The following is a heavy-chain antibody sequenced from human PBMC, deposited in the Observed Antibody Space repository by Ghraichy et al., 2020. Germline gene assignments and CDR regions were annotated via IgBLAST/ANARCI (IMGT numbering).Heavy chain of an antibody. J-gene: IGHJ4*02. CDR3: ASSSGMSGWYNQYYFDY. Sequence: GESLNISCKGSGYSFTSYWIGWVRQMPGKGLEWMGIIYPGDSDTRYSPSFQGQVTISADKSISTAYLQWSSLKASDTAMYYCASSSGMSGWYNQYYFDYWGQGTLVTVSS. CDR1: GYSFTSYW. D-gene: IGHD6-19*01. CDR2: IYPGDSDT. V-gene: IGHV5-51*01.